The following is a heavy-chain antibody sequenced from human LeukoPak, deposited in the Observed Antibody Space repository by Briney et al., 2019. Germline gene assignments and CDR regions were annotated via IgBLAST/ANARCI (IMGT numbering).Heavy chain of an antibody. CDR3: ARVVYNYYYMDV. CDR2: ISSSSSYI. D-gene: IGHD3-10*01. V-gene: IGHV3-21*01. J-gene: IGHJ6*03. CDR1: GITFSNYA. Sequence: GGSLRLSCAASGITFSNYAMSWVRQAPGKGLEWVSSISSSSSYIYYADSVKGRFTISRDNAKNSLYLQMNSLRAEDTAVYYCARVVYNYYYMDVWGKGTTVTVSS.